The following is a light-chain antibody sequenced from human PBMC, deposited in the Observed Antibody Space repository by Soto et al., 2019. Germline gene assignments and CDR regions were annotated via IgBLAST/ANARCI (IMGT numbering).Light chain of an antibody. CDR2: GAS. CDR1: QSVSSN. J-gene: IGKJ3*01. V-gene: IGKV3D-15*03. Sequence: EIVMTQSPATLSVSPGERATLSCRASQSVSSNLAWYQQKPDQAPGLLIYGASIMATVIPAKFSSRGAVTEFTLTISILQPEDLAVYYWQQYNNWPFTFGPGTKVYIK. CDR3: QQYNNWPFT.